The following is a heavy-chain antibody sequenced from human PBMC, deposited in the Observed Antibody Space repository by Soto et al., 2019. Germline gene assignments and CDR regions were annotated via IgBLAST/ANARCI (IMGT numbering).Heavy chain of an antibody. D-gene: IGHD3-9*01. CDR2: INPNSGGT. CDR1: GYTFTGYY. V-gene: IGHV1-2*04. CDR3: AREYYDILTGYYLGFDY. J-gene: IGHJ4*02. Sequence: GASVKVSCKASGYTFTGYYMHWVRQAPGQGLEWMGWINPNSGGTNYAQKFQGWVTMTRDTSISTAYMELSRLRSDDTAVYYCAREYYDILTGYYLGFDYWGQGTLVTAPQ.